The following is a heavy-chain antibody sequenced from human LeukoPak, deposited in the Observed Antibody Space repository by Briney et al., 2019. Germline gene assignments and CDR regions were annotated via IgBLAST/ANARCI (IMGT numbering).Heavy chain of an antibody. J-gene: IGHJ5*02. Sequence: GASVKVSCKASGYTFTSYDINWMRQAPGQGLEWMGWMNPNSGNTGYAQKFQGRVTMTRNTSISTAYMELSSLRSEDTAVYYCARGRTGSYRGWFDPWGQGTLVTVSS. D-gene: IGHD1-14*01. CDR1: GYTFTSYD. CDR2: MNPNSGNT. CDR3: ARGRTGSYRGWFDP. V-gene: IGHV1-8*01.